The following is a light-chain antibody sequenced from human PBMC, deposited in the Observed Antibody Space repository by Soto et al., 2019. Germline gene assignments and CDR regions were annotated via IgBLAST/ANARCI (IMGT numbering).Light chain of an antibody. CDR1: QSINSH. CDR3: QQSYSSPLT. J-gene: IGKJ4*01. V-gene: IGKV1-39*01. Sequence: DIHMTQSPSSLSASIGDRVTITGRASQSINSHLNWYQQKLGKAPKALIYAASRLQSGVSSRFSGSGSGTDFTLTISSLQPEDFATYYCQQSYSSPLTFGGGTSGYQT. CDR2: AAS.